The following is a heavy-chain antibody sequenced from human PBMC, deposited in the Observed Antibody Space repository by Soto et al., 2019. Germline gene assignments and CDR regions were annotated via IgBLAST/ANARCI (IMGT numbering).Heavy chain of an antibody. Sequence: GGSLRLSCAASGFTFSSYWMHWVRQSPGKGLVWVSRINSDGSSTNYADSVKGRFTISRDNAKNTLYLQMNSLRAEDTAVYYCGRSRIEVDPMDYSGQGSLVTVS. CDR2: INSDGSST. V-gene: IGHV3-74*01. J-gene: IGHJ4*02. CDR3: GRSRIEVDPMDY. D-gene: IGHD6-19*01. CDR1: GFTFSSYW.